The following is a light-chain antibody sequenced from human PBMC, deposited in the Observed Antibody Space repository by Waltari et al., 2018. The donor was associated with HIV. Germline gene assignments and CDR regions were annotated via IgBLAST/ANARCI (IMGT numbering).Light chain of an antibody. Sequence: QSVLTQPPSASGTPGQRVTISCSGNSSNLGTNTVHWYQHLPGSAPKLLIYSNKQRPSGVPDRFSASKSGTSASLAISGLRSEDEAEYYCAAWDENLNGLFGGGTKLTVL. CDR3: AAWDENLNGL. V-gene: IGLV1-44*01. CDR1: SSNLGTNT. J-gene: IGLJ3*02. CDR2: SNK.